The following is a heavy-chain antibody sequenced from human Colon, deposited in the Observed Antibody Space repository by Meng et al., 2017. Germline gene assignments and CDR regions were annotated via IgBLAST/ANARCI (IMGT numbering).Heavy chain of an antibody. CDR2: ISNSGTST. Sequence: EVQVGGAGGGLVQPGGSLRLSCVASGFTFSSYAMSWVRQAPGKGLEWVSAISNSGTSTYDADSVKGRFTISRDNSRNTLYLQMNSLRAEDTAVYYCAKGRTSDYWGQGTLVTVSS. V-gene: IGHV3-23*04. CDR3: AKGRTSDY. CDR1: GFTFSSYA. D-gene: IGHD3/OR15-3a*01. J-gene: IGHJ4*02.